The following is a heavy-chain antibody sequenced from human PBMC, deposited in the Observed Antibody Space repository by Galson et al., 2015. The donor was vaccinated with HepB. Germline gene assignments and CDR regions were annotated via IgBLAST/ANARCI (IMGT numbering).Heavy chain of an antibody. CDR1: GGSFSGYY. Sequence: ETLSLTCAVYGGSFSGYYWSWIRQPPGKGLEWIGEINHSGSTNYNPSLKSRVTISVDTSKNQFSLKLSSVTAADTAVYYCASHYYDSSGPLDYWGQETLVTVSS. V-gene: IGHV4-34*01. J-gene: IGHJ4*02. CDR2: INHSGST. CDR3: ASHYYDSSGPLDY. D-gene: IGHD3-22*01.